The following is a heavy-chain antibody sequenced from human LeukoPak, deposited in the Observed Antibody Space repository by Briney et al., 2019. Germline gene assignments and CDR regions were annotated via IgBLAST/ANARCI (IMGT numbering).Heavy chain of an antibody. D-gene: IGHD6-13*01. J-gene: IGHJ6*02. Sequence: ASVKVSCKASGYTFTSYGISWVRQAPGQGLEWMGWISAYNGNTNYAQKLQGRVTMTTDTSTSTAYMELRSLRSDDTAVYYCARDPSSSWSAYYYYGMDVWGQGTTVTVSS. V-gene: IGHV1-18*01. CDR3: ARDPSSSWSAYYYYGMDV. CDR2: ISAYNGNT. CDR1: GYTFTSYG.